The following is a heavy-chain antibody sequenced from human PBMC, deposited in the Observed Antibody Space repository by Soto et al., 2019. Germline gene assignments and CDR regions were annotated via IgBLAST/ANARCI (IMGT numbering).Heavy chain of an antibody. V-gene: IGHV3-49*03. Sequence: PGGSLRLACTASGFTFGDYAMSWFRQAPGKGLEWVGFIRSKAYGGTTEYAASVKGRFTISRDDSKSIAYLQMNSLKTEDTAVYYCTRAGEYYDILTGYRYYGMDVRGQGTMVTVSS. J-gene: IGHJ6*02. CDR2: IRSKAYGGTT. D-gene: IGHD3-9*01. CDR1: GFTFGDYA. CDR3: TRAGEYYDILTGYRYYGMDV.